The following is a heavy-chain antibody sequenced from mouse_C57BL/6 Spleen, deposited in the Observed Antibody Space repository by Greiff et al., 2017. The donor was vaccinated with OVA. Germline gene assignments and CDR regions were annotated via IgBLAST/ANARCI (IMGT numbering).Heavy chain of an antibody. CDR3: ARSGAMDY. J-gene: IGHJ4*01. CDR1: GYTFTSYW. CDR2: INPSNGGP. Sequence: QVQLQQPGPELVKPGASVTLSCKASGYTFTSYWMHWVQQRPGPGLEWIGNINPSNGGPNYNEKFKSKGTLTVDKSSSTAYMQLSSLTSEDSAVYYCARSGAMDYWGQGTSVTVSS. V-gene: IGHV1-53*01. D-gene: IGHD3-1*01.